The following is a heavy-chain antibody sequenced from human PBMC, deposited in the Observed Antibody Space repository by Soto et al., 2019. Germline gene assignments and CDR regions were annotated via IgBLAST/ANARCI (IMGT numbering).Heavy chain of an antibody. V-gene: IGHV4-34*01. D-gene: IGHD1-20*01. CDR3: ARLSHRYNWNYFDY. CDR2: INHSGST. CDR1: GGSFSGYY. Sequence: QVQLQQWGAGLLKPSETLSLTCAVYGGSFSGYYWSWIRQPPGKGLEWIGEINHSGSTNYNPSLKSRVTISVDTSKNQFSLKLSSVTAADTAVYYCARLSHRYNWNYFDYWGQGTLVTVSS. J-gene: IGHJ4*02.